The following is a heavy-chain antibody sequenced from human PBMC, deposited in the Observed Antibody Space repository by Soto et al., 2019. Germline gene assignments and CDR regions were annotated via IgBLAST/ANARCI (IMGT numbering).Heavy chain of an antibody. CDR3: VRARNYFDY. D-gene: IGHD6-6*01. CDR2: INSSGGYT. CDR1: GYAFTSYY. J-gene: IGHJ4*02. V-gene: IGHV1-46*01. Sequence: ASVKVSSKASGYAFTSYYMHWVRQAPGQGLERMGIINSSGGYTTFTLKFQGRVTMNADTITRTVYMELSSLRSADTAVDHCVRARNYFDYWRQGTLVTVSS.